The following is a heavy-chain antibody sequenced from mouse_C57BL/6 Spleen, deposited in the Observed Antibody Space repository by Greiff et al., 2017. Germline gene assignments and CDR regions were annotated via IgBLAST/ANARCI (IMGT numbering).Heavy chain of an antibody. D-gene: IGHD3-2*02. J-gene: IGHJ4*01. CDR1: GYTFTSYW. Sequence: QVHVKQPGAELVRPGSSVKLSCKASGYTFTSYWMHWVKQRPIQGLEWIGNIDPSDSETHYNQKFKDKATLTVDKSSSTAYMQLSSLTSEDSAVYYCARQLRSYAMDYWGQGTSVTVSS. V-gene: IGHV1-52*01. CDR2: IDPSDSET. CDR3: ARQLRSYAMDY.